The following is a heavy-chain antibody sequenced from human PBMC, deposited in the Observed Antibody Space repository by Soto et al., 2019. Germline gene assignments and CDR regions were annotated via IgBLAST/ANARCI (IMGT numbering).Heavy chain of an antibody. Sequence: PGGSLRLSCTASGFTFTNAWMNWVRQAPGKGLEWVGRIKSKIHGGTVDYATVVKGRFTISRDDSESTLYLQMNSLKTEDTAMYYCTKEDGWSDPRGRGTLVTVSS. CDR1: GFTFTNAW. J-gene: IGHJ5*02. V-gene: IGHV3-15*07. CDR2: IKSKIHGGTV. CDR3: TKEDGWSDP.